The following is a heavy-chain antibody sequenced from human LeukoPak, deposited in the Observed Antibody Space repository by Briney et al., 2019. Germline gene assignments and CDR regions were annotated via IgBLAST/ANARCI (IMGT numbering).Heavy chain of an antibody. J-gene: IGHJ4*02. D-gene: IGHD1-1*01. CDR1: GGSFSGYY. Sequence: SETLSLTCAVYGGSFSGYYWSWIRQPPGKGLEWIGEINHSGSTNYNPSLKSRVTVSVDTSKNQFSLKLSSVTAADTAVYYCARGTTGTNSYFDYWGQGTLVTVSS. CDR2: INHSGST. CDR3: ARGTTGTNSYFDY. V-gene: IGHV4-34*01.